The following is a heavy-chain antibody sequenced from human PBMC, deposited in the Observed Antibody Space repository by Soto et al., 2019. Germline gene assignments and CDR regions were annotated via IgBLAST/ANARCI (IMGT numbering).Heavy chain of an antibody. CDR2: IHYNGNT. D-gene: IGHD2-2*03. Sequence: LETLSLTCTVSGDSSSSYSWSWIRQPPGKGLEWIGNIHYNGNTKYSPSLKSRVTMSVDTSKNHFSLKLISVTTADTAVYFCAREGNLGRWIQPLDSWGQGTLVTVSS. V-gene: IGHV4-59*01. CDR3: AREGNLGRWIQPLDS. CDR1: GDSSSSYS. J-gene: IGHJ4*02.